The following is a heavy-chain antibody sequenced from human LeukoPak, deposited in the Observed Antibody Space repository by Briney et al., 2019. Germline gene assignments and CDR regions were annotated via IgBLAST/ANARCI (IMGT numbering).Heavy chain of an antibody. CDR1: GFTFSSYG. D-gene: IGHD2-15*01. CDR2: ISYDGSNK. CDR3: AKDLKRYCSGGSCHYFDY. V-gene: IGHV3-30*18. Sequence: GRSLRLSCAAFGFTFSSYGMHWVRQAPGKGLGWVAVISYDGSNKYYADSVKGGFTISRDNSKNTLYLQMNSLRADDTAVSYCAKDLKRYCSGGSCHYFDYWGQGTLVTVSS. J-gene: IGHJ4*02.